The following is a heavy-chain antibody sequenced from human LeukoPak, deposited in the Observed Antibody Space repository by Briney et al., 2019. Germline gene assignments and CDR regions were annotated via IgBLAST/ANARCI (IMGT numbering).Heavy chain of an antibody. J-gene: IGHJ3*02. Sequence: ASVKVSCKASGYIFTGYYIHWVRQAPGQGLEWMGRIGPNSGGTNSAQKFQGRVTMTRDTSISTAYMELSRLRSDDTAVYYCARGFDAFDIWGQGTMVTVSS. CDR1: GYIFTGYY. V-gene: IGHV1-2*06. CDR3: ARGFDAFDI. CDR2: IGPNSGGT.